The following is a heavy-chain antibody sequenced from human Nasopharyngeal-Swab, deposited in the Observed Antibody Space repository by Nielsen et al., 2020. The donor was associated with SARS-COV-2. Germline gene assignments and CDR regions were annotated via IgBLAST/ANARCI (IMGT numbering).Heavy chain of an antibody. CDR2: ISSSGSYI. J-gene: IGHJ6*02. CDR1: GFTFSSYN. CDR3: AAYYASGSYSSGSSNYYYYGKDV. V-gene: IGHV3-21*01. Sequence: GGSRRLSCVASGFTFSSYNMNWVLQAPGKGLEWGSCISSSGSYIYYEDSVKGRFTISRDNAENSLYLQMNSLRAEDTAVYYCAAYYASGSYSSGSSNYYYYGKDVWGQGTTVTVSS. D-gene: IGHD3-10*01.